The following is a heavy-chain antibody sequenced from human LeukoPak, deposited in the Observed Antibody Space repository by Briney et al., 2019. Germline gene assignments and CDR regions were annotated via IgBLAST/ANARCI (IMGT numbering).Heavy chain of an antibody. V-gene: IGHV3-23*01. CDR3: AKDRLLFRSTSCYLDY. CDR2: ISTSGGST. Sequence: QSGGSLRLSCAASGFTFSSYAMSWVRQAPGKGLEWVSAISTSGGSTYYADSVKGRFTISRDNSKNTLYLQMNSLRAEDTAVYYCAKDRLLFRSTSCYLDYWGQGTLVTVSS. J-gene: IGHJ4*02. D-gene: IGHD2-2*01. CDR1: GFTFSSYA.